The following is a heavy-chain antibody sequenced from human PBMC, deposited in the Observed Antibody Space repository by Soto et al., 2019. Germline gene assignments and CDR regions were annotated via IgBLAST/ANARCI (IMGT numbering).Heavy chain of an antibody. CDR2: ISHDGRST. D-gene: IGHD3-22*01. V-gene: IGHV3-30*03. Sequence: GGSLRLSCAASAFTFKNHWMHWVRQVPGKGPVWLAGISHDGRSTHYPDSVEGRFIISRDNAYNTVHLQLNSLGAEDTAVYFCAREDASSGHAGTFQHWGQGTLVTVSS. CDR3: AREDASSGHAGTFQH. J-gene: IGHJ1*01. CDR1: AFTFKNHW.